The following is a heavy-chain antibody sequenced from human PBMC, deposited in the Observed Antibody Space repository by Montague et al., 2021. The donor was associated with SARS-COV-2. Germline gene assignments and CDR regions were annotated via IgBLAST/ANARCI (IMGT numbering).Heavy chain of an antibody. D-gene: IGHD3-3*01. CDR2: IYSGGSST. CDR3: AKVKYVHYDFWSGYRGCYFDY. Sequence: SRSLSLAASGFTFSSYAMSWVRQAPGKGLEWVSVIYSGGSSTYYADSVKGRFTISRDNSKNTLYLQMNSLRAEDTAVYYCAKVKYVHYDFWSGYRGCYFDYWGQGTLVTVSS. V-gene: IGHV3-23*03. J-gene: IGHJ4*02. CDR1: GFTFSSYA.